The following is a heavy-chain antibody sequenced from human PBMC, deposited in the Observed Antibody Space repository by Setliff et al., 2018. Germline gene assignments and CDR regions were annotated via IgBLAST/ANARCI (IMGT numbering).Heavy chain of an antibody. D-gene: IGHD2-15*01. Sequence: SETLSLTCTVSGDSMSGASIWAWIRLPPGRGLEFMGYVFPNGAAKYDPSLKSRLAISVDTSKNQFSLKLPSVTVADTAIYYCAKGGTYRYFDYWGQGTPVTVS. CDR2: VFPNGAA. CDR1: GDSMSGAS. CDR3: AKGGTYRYFDY. J-gene: IGHJ4*02. V-gene: IGHV4-59*01.